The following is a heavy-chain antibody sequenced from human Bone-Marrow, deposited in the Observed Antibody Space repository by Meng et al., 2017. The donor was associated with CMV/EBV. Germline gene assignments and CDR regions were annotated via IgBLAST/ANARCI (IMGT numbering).Heavy chain of an antibody. V-gene: IGHV3-74*01. D-gene: IGHD1-14*01. CDR1: GFTFSIYW. CDR2: HYNDVSSI. Sequence: GESLKISCAASGFTFSIYWMHWVRQVPGKGLEWVSRHYNDVSSISYADSVKGRLTISRDNAKNTLYLQMNSLRADDTAVYYCARGLSYMAFDMWGQGTMVTVSS. J-gene: IGHJ3*02. CDR3: ARGLSYMAFDM.